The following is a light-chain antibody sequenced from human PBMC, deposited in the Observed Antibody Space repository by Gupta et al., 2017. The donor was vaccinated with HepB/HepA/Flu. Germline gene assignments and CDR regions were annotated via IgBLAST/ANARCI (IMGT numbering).Light chain of an antibody. Sequence: QSVLPQLPSVYAAPDHKVTIACSGSSSSIGKNYVSWSRQLPGTAPKLLSSADNKRPSGIPDRIFASKSGTSATLAITGLQTGDEADYYCGVWDSSLSDWVFGGGTKLTVL. V-gene: IGLV1-51*02. CDR3: GVWDSSLSDWV. CDR2: ADN. CDR1: SSSIGKNY. J-gene: IGLJ3*02.